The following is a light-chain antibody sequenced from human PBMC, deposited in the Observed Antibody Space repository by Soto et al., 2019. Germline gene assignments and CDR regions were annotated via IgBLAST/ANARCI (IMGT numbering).Light chain of an antibody. Sequence: DIQLTQSPSFLSASVGDRVTITCRASQGISSYLAWYQQKPGIAPKLLIYAASTLQSGVPSRFSGSGSGTDFTLTISCLQSEDFATYYCQQYYSYPLTFGQGTKVDIK. V-gene: IGKV1-9*01. CDR2: AAS. J-gene: IGKJ1*01. CDR1: QGISSY. CDR3: QQYYSYPLT.